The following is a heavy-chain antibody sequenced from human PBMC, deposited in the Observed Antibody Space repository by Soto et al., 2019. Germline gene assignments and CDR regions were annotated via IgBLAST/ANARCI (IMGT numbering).Heavy chain of an antibody. CDR1: GFTFSSYA. J-gene: IGHJ3*02. D-gene: IGHD2-2*01. Sequence: PGGSLRLSCAASGFTFSSYAMSWVRQAPGKGLEWVSAISGSGGSTYYADSVKGRFTISRDNSKNTLYLQMNSLRAEDTAVYYCAKDTWPDIVVVPAAKLCAFDIWGQGTMVTVSS. CDR3: AKDTWPDIVVVPAAKLCAFDI. V-gene: IGHV3-23*01. CDR2: ISGSGGST.